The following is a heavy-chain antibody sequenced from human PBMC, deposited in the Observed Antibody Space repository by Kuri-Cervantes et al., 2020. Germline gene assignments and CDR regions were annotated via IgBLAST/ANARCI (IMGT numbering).Heavy chain of an antibody. D-gene: IGHD3-3*01. J-gene: IGHJ4*02. Sequence: GSLRLSCTVSGGSISSYYWSWIRQPAGKGLEWIGRIYTSGSTNYNPSLKSRVTMSVDTSKNQFSLKLSSVTAADTAVYYCARARLRFLEGVDYWGQGTLVTVSS. V-gene: IGHV4-4*07. CDR3: ARARLRFLEGVDY. CDR2: IYTSGST. CDR1: GGSISSYY.